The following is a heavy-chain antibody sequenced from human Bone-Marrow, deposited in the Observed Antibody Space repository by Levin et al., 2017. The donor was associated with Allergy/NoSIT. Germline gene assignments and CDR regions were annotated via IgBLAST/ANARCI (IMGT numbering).Heavy chain of an antibody. J-gene: IGHJ5*02. D-gene: IGHD2-15*01. CDR2: MNPNSGNT. Sequence: ASVKVSCKASGYTFTSYDINWVRQATGQGLEWMGWMNPNSGNTGYAQKFQGRVTMTRNTSISTAYMELSSLRSEDTAVYYCARDLGYCSGGSCGNWFDPWGQGTLVTVSS. V-gene: IGHV1-8*01. CDR3: ARDLGYCSGGSCGNWFDP. CDR1: GYTFTSYD.